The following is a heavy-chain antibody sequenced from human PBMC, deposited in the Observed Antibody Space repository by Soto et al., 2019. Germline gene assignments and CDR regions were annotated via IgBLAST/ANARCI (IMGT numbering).Heavy chain of an antibody. J-gene: IGHJ3*01. CDR1: GASIRGVDYF. CDR3: AREGKDISTHGGWNAFDL. V-gene: IGHV4-31*01. CDR2: IYASGSA. Sequence: QVQLQEAGPGLVKPSQTLSLTCTVSGASIRGVDYFWTWIRQRPGKGLEWLGNIYASGSAYTNPSLKSLVGLSVDTSQNQFALSLTSGTAADSAVYYCAREGKDISTHGGWNAFDLWGQGTEVSVFS. D-gene: IGHD2-15*01.